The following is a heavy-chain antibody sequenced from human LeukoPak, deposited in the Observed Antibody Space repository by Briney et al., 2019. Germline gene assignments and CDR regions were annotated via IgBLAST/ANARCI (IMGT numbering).Heavy chain of an antibody. J-gene: IGHJ4*02. CDR1: GGSINRGTYY. CDR2: ISSSGDT. CDR3: ARGKGYCSSTSCYNFDY. Sequence: PSETLSLTCIVSGGSINRGTYYWSWIRQSAGKGLEWIGRISSSGDTNHNPSLKSRVALSVDTSKNQFSLKLSSVTAADTAVYYCARGKGYCSSTSCYNFDYWGQGTLVTVSS. D-gene: IGHD2-2*02. V-gene: IGHV4-61*02.